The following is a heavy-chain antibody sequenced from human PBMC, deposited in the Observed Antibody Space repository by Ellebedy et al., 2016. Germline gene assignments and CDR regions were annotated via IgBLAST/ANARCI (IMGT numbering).Heavy chain of an antibody. CDR3: AKINDFWSGNFDH. V-gene: IGHV3-23*01. J-gene: IGHJ4*02. CDR2: ISGSGGTT. D-gene: IGHD3-3*01. CDR1: GFNFNRYA. Sequence: GESLKISXAASGFNFNRYATSWVRQAPGKGLEWVSAISGSGGTTYYADSVKGRFTVSRDNSKNTLYLQMNSLRVEDTAGYYCAKINDFWSGNFDHWGQGTLVTVSS.